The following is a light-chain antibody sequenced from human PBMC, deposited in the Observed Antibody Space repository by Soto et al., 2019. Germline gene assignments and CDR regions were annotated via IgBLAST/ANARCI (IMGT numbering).Light chain of an antibody. Sequence: EIVMTQSPATPSVSPGERATLSCRASQSVSSNLAWYQQKPGQAPRLLIYGASTRATGTPARFSGSGSGTEFTLTISSLQSEDCAVYYCQQYNNWPPITFGQGTRLEIK. V-gene: IGKV3-15*01. CDR3: QQYNNWPPIT. CDR1: QSVSSN. J-gene: IGKJ5*01. CDR2: GAS.